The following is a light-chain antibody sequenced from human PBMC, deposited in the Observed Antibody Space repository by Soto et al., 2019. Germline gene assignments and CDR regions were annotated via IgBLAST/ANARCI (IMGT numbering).Light chain of an antibody. CDR1: QGISSA. CDR3: MQGTHWPPWT. J-gene: IGKJ1*01. Sequence: AIQLTQSPSSLSASVGYRFTITCRASQGISSALAWYQQKPGKAPKLLIYDASSLESGVPSRVSGSGSGTDFTLKISRVXAEDVGVYYCMQGTHWPPWTFGQGTKVDIK. V-gene: IGKV1-13*02. CDR2: DAS.